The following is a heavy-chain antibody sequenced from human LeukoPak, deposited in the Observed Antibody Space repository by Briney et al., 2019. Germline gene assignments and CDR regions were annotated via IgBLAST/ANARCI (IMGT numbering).Heavy chain of an antibody. J-gene: IGHJ1*01. CDR3: ARGGYSSGWYAEYFQH. CDR1: GYTFTSYD. CDR2: MNPNSGNT. Sequence: ASVKVSCKASGYTFTSYDINWVRQATGQGLEWMGCMNPNSGNTRYAQKFQGRVAMTRNTSISTAYMELSSLRSEDTAVYYCARGGYSSGWYAEYFQHWGQGTLVTVSS. V-gene: IGHV1-8*01. D-gene: IGHD6-19*01.